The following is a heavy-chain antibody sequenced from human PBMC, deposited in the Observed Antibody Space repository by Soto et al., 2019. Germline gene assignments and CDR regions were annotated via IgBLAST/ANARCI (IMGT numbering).Heavy chain of an antibody. CDR3: VGGGGVGVAGAAAFDM. J-gene: IGHJ3*02. CDR2: INPATGAA. Sequence: QLHLVQSGAVVKKPGASVTVSCSASGYPVTAYYMHWVRQAPGRGLEWMGGINPATGAAKYTQTFEGRVTMTRDAATGTVFMELSGLTSADPAVFYCVGGGGVGVAGAAAFDMWGQGTLVTVSS. CDR1: GYPVTAYY. D-gene: IGHD3-3*01. V-gene: IGHV1-2*02.